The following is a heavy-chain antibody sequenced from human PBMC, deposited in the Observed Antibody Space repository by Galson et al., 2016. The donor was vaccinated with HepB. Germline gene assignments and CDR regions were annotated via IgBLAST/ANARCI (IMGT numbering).Heavy chain of an antibody. CDR2: IAGIGGAT. J-gene: IGHJ5*02. CDR1: GFTFKNFA. D-gene: IGHD6-13*01. V-gene: IGHV3-23*01. CDR3: ARVRSSSWFDP. Sequence: SLRLSCAASGFTFKNFAMSWVRQAPGKGLEWVSAIAGIGGATYFADSVKGRFIISRDNSKSMLYLQMDSLRAEDIAVYYCARVRSSSWFDPWGQGTLVTVS.